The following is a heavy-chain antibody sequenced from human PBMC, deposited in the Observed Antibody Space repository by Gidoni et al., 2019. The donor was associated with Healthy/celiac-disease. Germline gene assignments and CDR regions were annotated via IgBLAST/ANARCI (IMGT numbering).Heavy chain of an antibody. CDR1: GFPFSSYG. J-gene: IGHJ4*02. Sequence: QVQLVESGGGVVQPGRSLRLSCAASGFPFSSYGRHWVRQAPGKGLEWVAVISYDGSNKYYADSVKGRFTISRDNSKNTLYLQMNSLRAEDTAVYYCAKLPTRFDPFDYWGQGTLVTVSS. CDR2: ISYDGSNK. D-gene: IGHD3-9*01. CDR3: AKLPTRFDPFDY. V-gene: IGHV3-30*18.